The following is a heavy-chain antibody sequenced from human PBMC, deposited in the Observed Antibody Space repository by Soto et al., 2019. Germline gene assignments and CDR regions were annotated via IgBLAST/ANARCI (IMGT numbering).Heavy chain of an antibody. CDR2: IIPIFGTA. Sequence: GASVKVSCKASGVPFSSYAISWVRLAPGQGLEWMGGIIPIFGTANYAQKFQGRVTITADESTSTAYMELSSLTSEDTAVYYCARGSHSPGIAVAGYYYWGQGSLVTVSS. V-gene: IGHV1-69*13. J-gene: IGHJ4*02. CDR3: ARGSHSPGIAVAGYYY. D-gene: IGHD6-19*01. CDR1: GVPFSSYA.